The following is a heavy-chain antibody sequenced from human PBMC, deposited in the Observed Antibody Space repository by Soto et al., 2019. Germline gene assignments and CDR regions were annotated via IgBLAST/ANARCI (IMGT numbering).Heavy chain of an antibody. V-gene: IGHV3-30*18. CDR3: AKDGSYGYPTLNWLDP. D-gene: IGHD5-18*01. Sequence: GGSLRLSCAASGFTFSSYGMHWVRQAPGKGLEWVAVISYDGSNKYYADSVKGRFTISRDNSKNTLYLQMNSLRAEDTAVYYYAKDGSYGYPTLNWLDPWGQGTLVTVSS. J-gene: IGHJ5*02. CDR1: GFTFSSYG. CDR2: ISYDGSNK.